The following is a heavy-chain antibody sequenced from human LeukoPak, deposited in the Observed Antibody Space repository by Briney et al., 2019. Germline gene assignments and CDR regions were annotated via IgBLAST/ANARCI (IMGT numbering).Heavy chain of an antibody. CDR3: AREEGDY. CDR1: GFTFSSYA. CDR2: ISYDGRNK. J-gene: IGHJ4*02. V-gene: IGHV3-30*04. Sequence: PGGSLRLSCAASGFTFSSYAMHWVRQAPGKGLEWVAVISYDGRNKYYADSVKGRFTISRDNSKNTLYLQMNSLRAEDTAVYYCAREEGDYWGQGTLVTVSS.